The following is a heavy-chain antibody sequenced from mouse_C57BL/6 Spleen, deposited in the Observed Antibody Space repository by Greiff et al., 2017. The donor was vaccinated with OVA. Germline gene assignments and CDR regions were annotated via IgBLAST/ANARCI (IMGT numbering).Heavy chain of an antibody. J-gene: IGHJ2*01. Sequence: VQLQQSGAELVKPGASVKLSCKASGYTFTSYWMHWVKQRPGQGLEWIGMIHPNSGSTNYNEKFKSKATLTVDKSSSTAYMQLSSLTSEDSAVYYCARPTTVVYFDYWGQGTTLTVSS. D-gene: IGHD1-1*01. CDR1: GYTFTSYW. CDR3: ARPTTVVYFDY. CDR2: IHPNSGST. V-gene: IGHV1-64*01.